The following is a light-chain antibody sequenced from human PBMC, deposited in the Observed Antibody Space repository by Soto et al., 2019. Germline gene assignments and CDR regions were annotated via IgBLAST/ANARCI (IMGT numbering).Light chain of an antibody. J-gene: IGKJ1*01. CDR1: QSVSNNY. CDR3: QQRGNWWT. Sequence: EIVLTQSPGTLSLSPGERATLSCRASQSVSNNYLAWYQQKPGQAPRLLIYGASNRATGIPARFSGSGSGTDFTLTISGLEPEDFAVYYCQQRGNWWTFGQGTKVDIK. V-gene: IGKV3-11*01. CDR2: GAS.